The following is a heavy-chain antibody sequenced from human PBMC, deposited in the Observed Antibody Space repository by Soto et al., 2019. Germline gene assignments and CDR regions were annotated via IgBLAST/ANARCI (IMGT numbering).Heavy chain of an antibody. CDR2: IIPILGIA. Sequence: SVKVSCKASGGTFSSYTISWVRQAPGQGLEWMGRIIPILGIANYAQKFQGRVTITADKSTSTAYMELSSLRSEDTAVYYCARANYGELNAFDIWGQGTMVTVSS. J-gene: IGHJ3*02. V-gene: IGHV1-69*02. D-gene: IGHD4-17*01. CDR1: GGTFSSYT. CDR3: ARANYGELNAFDI.